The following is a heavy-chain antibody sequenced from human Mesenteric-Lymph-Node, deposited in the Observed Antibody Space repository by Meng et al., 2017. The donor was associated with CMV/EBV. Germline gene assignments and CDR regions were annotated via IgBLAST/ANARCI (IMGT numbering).Heavy chain of an antibody. CDR1: GFTFSNYR. CDR3: ARTTYCSTTTCERQFDY. Sequence: GGSLRLSCAASGFTFSNYRMHWVRHAPGKGLVWVSGINSDGSSTDFADSVKGRFTISRDNAKNTLYLQMNSLRAEDTAVYYCARTTYCSTTTCERQFDYWGQGTLVTVSS. D-gene: IGHD2-2*01. V-gene: IGHV3-74*01. CDR2: INSDGSST. J-gene: IGHJ4*02.